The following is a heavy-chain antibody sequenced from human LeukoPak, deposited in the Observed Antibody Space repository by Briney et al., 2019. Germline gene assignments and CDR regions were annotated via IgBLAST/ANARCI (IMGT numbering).Heavy chain of an antibody. Sequence: ASVKVSCKASGYTFTSYAMNWVRQAPGQGLEWMGWINTNTGNPSYARGFTGRFVFSLDTSVSTAYLQISSLKAEDTAVYYCAREAYSSAYYFDYWGQGTLVTVSS. CDR2: INTNTGNP. V-gene: IGHV7-4-1*02. CDR3: AREAYSSAYYFDY. J-gene: IGHJ4*02. D-gene: IGHD5-18*01. CDR1: GYTFTSYA.